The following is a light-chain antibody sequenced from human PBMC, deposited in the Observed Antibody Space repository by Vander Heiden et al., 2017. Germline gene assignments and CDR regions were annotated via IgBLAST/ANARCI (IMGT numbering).Light chain of an antibody. V-gene: IGLV1-40*01. CDR1: NIGAGYD. J-gene: IGLJ2*01. CDR2: GNN. Sequence: QSVLTQPPSVSGAPGQRVTIPCTNIGAGYDVHWYRQLPGTAPKLLIYGNNNRPSGVPDRFSASKSVTSASLAITGLQAEDEADYYCQSYDSSLSDSVVFGGGTKLTVL. CDR3: QSYDSSLSDSVV.